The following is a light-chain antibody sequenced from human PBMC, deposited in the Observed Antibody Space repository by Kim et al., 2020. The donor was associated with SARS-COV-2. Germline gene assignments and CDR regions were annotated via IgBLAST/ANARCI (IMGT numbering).Light chain of an antibody. J-gene: IGKJ1*01. CDR3: QQYGLSPRT. CDR2: GAS. Sequence: EIVLTQTPGTLSLSPGERATLSCRATQTVGNNYLAWHQQKPGQAPRLLFYGASNRATGIPDRFSGSGSGTGFTLTISRLEPEDSAVYYCQQYGLSPRTFGQGTKVEIK. CDR1: QTVGNNY. V-gene: IGKV3-20*01.